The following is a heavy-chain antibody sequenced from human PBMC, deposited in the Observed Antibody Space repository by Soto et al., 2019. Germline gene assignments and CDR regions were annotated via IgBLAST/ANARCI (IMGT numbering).Heavy chain of an antibody. V-gene: IGHV4-30-4*01. J-gene: IGHJ5*02. Sequence: SETLSLTCTVSGDSISGGNHYWSWIRQPPGKGLEWIGYIFYSGTAYYNPSLKSRLTISVDTSKNQFSLKLSSVTAADTAVYYCARTDYGTAYFDPWGQGSLVTVSS. CDR2: IFYSGTA. CDR1: GDSISGGNHY. D-gene: IGHD3-10*01. CDR3: ARTDYGTAYFDP.